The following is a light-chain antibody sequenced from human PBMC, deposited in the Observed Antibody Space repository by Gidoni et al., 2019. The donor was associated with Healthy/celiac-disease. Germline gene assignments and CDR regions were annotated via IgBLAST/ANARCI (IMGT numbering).Light chain of an antibody. V-gene: IGKV1-33*01. CDR3: QQYDNLLT. J-gene: IGKJ4*01. CDR2: DAS. Sequence: DIQMTQSPSSLSASVGDRVTITCQASQDISNYLNLYQQKPGNAPKLLIYDASNLEAGVPSRFSGSGSGTDFTFTISSLQPEDIATYDCQQYDNLLTFGGGTKVEIK. CDR1: QDISNY.